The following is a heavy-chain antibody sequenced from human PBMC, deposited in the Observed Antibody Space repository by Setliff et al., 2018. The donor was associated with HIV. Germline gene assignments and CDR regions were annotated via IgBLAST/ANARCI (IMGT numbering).Heavy chain of an antibody. V-gene: IGHV1-8*02. CDR3: ARGGGPLSGWGGGADFDY. CDR2: MNPNSGNT. CDR1: GYTFTSYD. J-gene: IGHJ4*02. D-gene: IGHD2-15*01. Sequence: GASVKVSCKASGYTFTSYDINWVRQATGQGLEWMGWMNPNSGNTGYAQKFQGRVTMTRNTSISTAYVDLSSLRSEDTAVYYWARGGGPLSGWGGGADFDYWGQGTLVTVSS.